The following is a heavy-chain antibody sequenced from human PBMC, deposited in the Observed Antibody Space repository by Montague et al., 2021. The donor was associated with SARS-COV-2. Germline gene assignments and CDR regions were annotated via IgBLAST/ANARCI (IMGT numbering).Heavy chain of an antibody. CDR3: AKARVVVPTTRYWFDP. CDR2: IYYSGST. D-gene: IGHD2-2*01. CDR1: GGSISSGGYY. V-gene: IGHV4-31*03. Sequence: TLSLTCTVSGGSISSGGYYWSWIRQHPGKGLEWIGYIYYSGSTYYNPSLKSRLTISVDTSKNRFSLKLSSATAADTAMYYCAKARVVVPTTRYWFDPWGQGTLVTVSS. J-gene: IGHJ5*02.